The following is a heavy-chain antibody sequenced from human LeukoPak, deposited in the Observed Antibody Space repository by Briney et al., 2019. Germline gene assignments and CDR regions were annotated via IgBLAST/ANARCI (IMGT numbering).Heavy chain of an antibody. D-gene: IGHD5-12*01. CDR3: AKDLSGPFDY. Sequence: GGSLRLSCAASGFTFDDYTMHWVRQAPGKGLEWVSGISWNSGSIGYADSVKGRFTISRDNAKNSLYLQMNSLRAEDTALYYCAKDLSGPFDYWGQGTLVTVSS. J-gene: IGHJ4*02. V-gene: IGHV3-9*01. CDR1: GFTFDDYT. CDR2: ISWNSGSI.